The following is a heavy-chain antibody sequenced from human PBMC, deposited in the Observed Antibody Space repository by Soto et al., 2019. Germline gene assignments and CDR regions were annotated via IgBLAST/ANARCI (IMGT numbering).Heavy chain of an antibody. CDR1: GGSFSGYY. Sequence: QVQLQQWGAGLLKPSETLSLTCAVYGGSFSGYYWSWIRQPPGKGLEWIGEINHSGSTNYNPSLKSRVTISVDTSKSQFSLKLSSVTAADTAVYYCARGGMVRGVHYFDYWGQGTLVTVSS. CDR2: INHSGST. D-gene: IGHD3-10*01. V-gene: IGHV4-34*01. CDR3: ARGGMVRGVHYFDY. J-gene: IGHJ4*02.